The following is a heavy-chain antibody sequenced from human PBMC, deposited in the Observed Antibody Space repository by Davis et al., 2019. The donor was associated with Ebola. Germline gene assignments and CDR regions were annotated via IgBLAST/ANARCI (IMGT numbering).Heavy chain of an antibody. V-gene: IGHV4-59*12. J-gene: IGHJ6*04. CDR2: IYYSGST. Sequence: SQTLSLTCAVSGGSISSYYWSWIRQPPGKGLEWIGYIYYSGSTYYNPSLKSRVTISVDTSKNQFSLKLSSVTAADTAVYYCARDHYGYGMDVWGKGTTVTVSS. CDR1: GGSISSYY. CDR3: ARDHYGYGMDV.